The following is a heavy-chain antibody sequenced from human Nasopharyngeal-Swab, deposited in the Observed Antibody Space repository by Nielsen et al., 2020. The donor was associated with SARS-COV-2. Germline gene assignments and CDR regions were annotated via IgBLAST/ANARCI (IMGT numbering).Heavy chain of an antibody. CDR1: GFNFTINW. J-gene: IGHJ3*01. V-gene: IGHV5-51*01. CDR3: ARHLPLEGEAFDV. Sequence: GAFLQNSSEWTGFNFTINWVGRVRQMPGKGLERIRHIFPGNSDTRNSPSFQGQITMSADKSISTAYLQWSSLKASDTAMYYCARHLPLEGEAFDVWGQGTMVTVSS. CDR2: IFPGNSDT.